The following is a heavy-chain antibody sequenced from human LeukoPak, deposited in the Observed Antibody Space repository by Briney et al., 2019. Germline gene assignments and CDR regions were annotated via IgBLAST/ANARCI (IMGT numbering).Heavy chain of an antibody. CDR1: GYTFTSYG. V-gene: IGHV1-69*05. D-gene: IGHD4-17*01. Sequence: GASVKVSCKASGYTFTSYGISWVRQAPGRGLEWMGGIIPIFGTANYAQKFQGRVTITTDESTSTAYMELSSLRSEDTAVYYCARVSDYGDYKFDYSGQGTLVTVSS. J-gene: IGHJ4*02. CDR3: ARVSDYGDYKFDY. CDR2: IIPIFGTA.